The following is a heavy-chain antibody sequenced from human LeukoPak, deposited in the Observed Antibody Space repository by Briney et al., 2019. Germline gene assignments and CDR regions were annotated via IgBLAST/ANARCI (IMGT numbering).Heavy chain of an antibody. CDR2: MNPNSGNT. CDR3: ARGRREGSSWFLGFDP. CDR1: GYTFTSYD. Sequence: GASVKVSCKASGYTFTSYDINWVRQATGQGLEWMGWMNPNSGNTGYAQKFQGRVTMTRNTSISTAYMELSSLGSEDTAVYYCARGRREGSSWFLGFDPWGQGTLVTVSS. V-gene: IGHV1-8*01. D-gene: IGHD6-13*01. J-gene: IGHJ5*02.